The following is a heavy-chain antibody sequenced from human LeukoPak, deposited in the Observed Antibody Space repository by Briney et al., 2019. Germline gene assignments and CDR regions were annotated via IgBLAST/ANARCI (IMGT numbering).Heavy chain of an antibody. V-gene: IGHV4-39*07. D-gene: IGHD6-13*01. CDR3: ARAVAAAGQEQIDY. Sequence: PSETLSLTCTVSGGSISSSSYYWGWIRQPPGKGLEWIGSIYYSGSTYYDPSLKSRVTISVDTSKNQFSLKLSSVTAADTAVYYCARAVAAAGQEQIDYWGQGTLVTVSS. J-gene: IGHJ4*02. CDR2: IYYSGST. CDR1: GGSISSSSYY.